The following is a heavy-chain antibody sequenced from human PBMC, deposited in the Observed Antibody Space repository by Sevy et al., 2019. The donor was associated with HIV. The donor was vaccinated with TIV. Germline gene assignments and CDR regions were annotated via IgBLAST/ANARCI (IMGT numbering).Heavy chain of an antibody. V-gene: IGHV3-23*01. CDR1: GFTFSSYA. CDR3: AKLPFTHAVGPDFDF. CDR2: IYGTVVST. Sequence: GGSLRLSCAASGFTFSSYALSWVRQAPGKGLEWVSAIYGTVVSTYYADSVKGRFTISRDNSKNTLYLQMNSLRAEDTAVYYCAKLPFTHAVGPDFDFWGQGTLVTVS. J-gene: IGHJ4*02.